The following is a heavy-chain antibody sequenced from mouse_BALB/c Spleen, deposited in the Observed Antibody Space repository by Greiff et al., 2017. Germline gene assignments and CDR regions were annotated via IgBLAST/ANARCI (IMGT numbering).Heavy chain of an antibody. CDR3: ARSGLRGAWFAY. CDR2: ISSGGST. J-gene: IGHJ3*01. CDR1: GFTFSSYA. D-gene: IGHD2-4*01. V-gene: IGHV5-6-5*01. Sequence: EVMLVESGGGLVKPGGSLKLSCAASGFTFSSYAMSWVRQTPEKRLEWVASISSGGSTYYPDSVKGRFTISRDNARNILYLQMSSLRSEDTAMYYCARSGLRGAWFAYWGQGTLVTVSA.